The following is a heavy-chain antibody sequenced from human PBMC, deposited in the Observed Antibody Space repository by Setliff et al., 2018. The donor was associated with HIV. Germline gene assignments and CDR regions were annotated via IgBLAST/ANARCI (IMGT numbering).Heavy chain of an antibody. Sequence: SETLSLTCTVSGGSISSNYWGWIRQPPGKGLEWIGYIYYSGSTDYNPSLKSRVTISIDTSKNQFSLKLYSVAAADTAVYYCARLEYYYYMDVWGKGTTVTVSS. D-gene: IGHD3-3*01. CDR3: ARLEYYYYMDV. CDR1: GGSISSNY. J-gene: IGHJ6*03. V-gene: IGHV4-59*08. CDR2: IYYSGST.